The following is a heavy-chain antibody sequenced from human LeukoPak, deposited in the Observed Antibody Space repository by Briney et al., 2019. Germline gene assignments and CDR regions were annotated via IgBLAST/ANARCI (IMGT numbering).Heavy chain of an antibody. J-gene: IGHJ4*02. CDR2: ISGSGGST. CDR1: RFTFSSYA. Sequence: GGSLGLSCAASRFTFSSYAMSWVRQAPGKGLEWVSVISGSGGSTYYADSVKGRFTISRDNSKNTLYLQMNSLRAEDTAVYYCAKDRGSDWKTFDYWGQGTLVTVSS. D-gene: IGHD6-19*01. V-gene: IGHV3-23*01. CDR3: AKDRGSDWKTFDY.